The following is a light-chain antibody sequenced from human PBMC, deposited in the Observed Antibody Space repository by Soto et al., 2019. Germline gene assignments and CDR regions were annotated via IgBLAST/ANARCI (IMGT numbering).Light chain of an antibody. CDR2: EVS. CDR1: TSDVGGYNY. V-gene: IGLV2-14*01. J-gene: IGLJ2*01. Sequence: QSALTQPASVSGSPGQSITISCTGTTSDVGGYNYVSWYQQHPDKAPKLIIYEVSSRPSGVSNRFSGSKSGNTASLTISGLQTEDEAHYYCSSYSSSTTLVVFGGGTKLTVL. CDR3: SSYSSSTTLVV.